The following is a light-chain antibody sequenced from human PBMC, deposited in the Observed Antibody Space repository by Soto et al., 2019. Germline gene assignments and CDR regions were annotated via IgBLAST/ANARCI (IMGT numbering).Light chain of an antibody. CDR2: DAS. J-gene: IGKJ3*01. CDR3: QQRNKWPPIFT. V-gene: IGKV3-11*01. Sequence: EIVLTQSTATLSLSPGERATLSCRASQSVGSYLAWYQQKPGQAPRLIIYDASNRATGIPARFSGSGSGTDFTLTINSLEPEDFAVYYCQQRNKWPPIFTFGPGTKVDFK. CDR1: QSVGSY.